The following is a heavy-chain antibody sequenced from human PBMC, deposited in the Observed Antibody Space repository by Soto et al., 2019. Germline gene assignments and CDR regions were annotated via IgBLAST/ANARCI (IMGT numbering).Heavy chain of an antibody. Sequence: VASVKVSCKASGYSFTNNDVSWVRQATGQGLEWMGWMNPGSGDTGYAQKFQGRVTMTRDISIATAYMELSSLRSDDTAIYYCARMATFGSLNWFDPWGQGTLATVSS. CDR3: ARMATFGSLNWFDP. V-gene: IGHV1-8*01. CDR1: GYSFTNND. D-gene: IGHD3-16*01. J-gene: IGHJ5*02. CDR2: MNPGSGDT.